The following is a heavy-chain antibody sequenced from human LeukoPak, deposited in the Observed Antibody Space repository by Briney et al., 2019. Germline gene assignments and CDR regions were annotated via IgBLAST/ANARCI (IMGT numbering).Heavy chain of an antibody. V-gene: IGHV4-34*01. J-gene: IGHJ6*03. CDR3: ARVPFPRRYYYYYYMDV. CDR2: INHSGST. CDR1: GGSFSGYY. Sequence: SETLSLTCAVYGGSFSGYYWSWIRQPPGKGLEWIGEINHSGSTNYNPSLKSRVTISVDTSKNQFSLKLSSVTAADTAVYYCARVPFPRRYYYYYYMDVWGKGTTVTVSS.